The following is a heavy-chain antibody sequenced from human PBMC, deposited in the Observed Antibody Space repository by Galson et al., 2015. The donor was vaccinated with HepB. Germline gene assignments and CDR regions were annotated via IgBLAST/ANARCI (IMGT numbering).Heavy chain of an antibody. CDR3: VRPRGAGAGDYQNWYFDL. CDR1: GFNFNNFP. CDR2: ISYTGSYI. D-gene: IGHD4-17*01. V-gene: IGHV3-30*09. Sequence: ALRLSCAASGFNFNNFPMHWVRQAPGKGLEWVAVISYTGSYIAYADFGWGRFAISRDNSKNALYLQMNSLRVEDPALYYCVRPRGAGAGDYQNWYFDLWGRGTLVTVSS. J-gene: IGHJ2*01.